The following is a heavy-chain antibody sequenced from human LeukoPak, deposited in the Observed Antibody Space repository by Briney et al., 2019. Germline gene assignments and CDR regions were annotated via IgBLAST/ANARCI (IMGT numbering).Heavy chain of an antibody. Sequence: SETLSLTCTVSGGSISSGSYYWNWIRQPAGKGLEWIGRIYTSGSTNYNLSLKSRVTISVDTSKNQFSLKMTSVTAADTAVYYCARSPPYDSSGYVGPFLDNWGQGTLVTVSS. D-gene: IGHD3-22*01. CDR3: ARSPPYDSSGYVGPFLDN. CDR1: GGSISSGSYY. V-gene: IGHV4-61*02. CDR2: IYTSGST. J-gene: IGHJ4*02.